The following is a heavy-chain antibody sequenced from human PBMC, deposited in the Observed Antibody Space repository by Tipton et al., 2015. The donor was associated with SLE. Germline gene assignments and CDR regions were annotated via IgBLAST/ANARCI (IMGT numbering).Heavy chain of an antibody. V-gene: IGHV3-23*01. J-gene: IGHJ4*02. CDR3: ARDQFYDTAMVYYFDY. CDR1: GFTFSSYA. Sequence: SLRLSCAASGFTFSSYAMSWVRQAPGKGLEWVSAISGSGGSTYYADSVKGRFTISRDNAKNSLYLQMNSLRAEDTAVYYCARDQFYDTAMVYYFDYWGQGTLVTVSS. CDR2: ISGSGGST. D-gene: IGHD5-18*01.